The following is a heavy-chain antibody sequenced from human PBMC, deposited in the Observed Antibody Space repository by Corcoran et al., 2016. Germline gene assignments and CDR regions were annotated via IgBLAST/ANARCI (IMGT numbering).Heavy chain of an antibody. CDR2: IYYSGST. Sequence: QVQLQESGPGLVKPSETLSLSCTVSGYSISSGYYWGWIRQPPGKGLEWIGSIYYSGSTYYNPSLKSRVTISVDTSKNQFSLRLSSVTAADTAVYYCARDPTYDYVWGSFRYYGVDVWGQGTTVTVSS. CDR1: GYSISSGYY. V-gene: IGHV4-38-2*02. J-gene: IGHJ6*02. CDR3: ARDPTYDYVWGSFRYYGVDV. D-gene: IGHD3-16*02.